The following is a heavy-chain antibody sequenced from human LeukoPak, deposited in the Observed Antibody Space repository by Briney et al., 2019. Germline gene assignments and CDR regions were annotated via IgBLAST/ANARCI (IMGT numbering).Heavy chain of an antibody. J-gene: IGHJ5*02. Sequence: GGSLRLSCAASGFSFSSYGMHWVRQAPGKGLEWVSFIRYDGSNKYYADSVKGRFTISRDNSMNTLFLQMNSLRAEDTAVYYCAKDPATDLSFGEYWFDPWGQGTLVTVSS. CDR1: GFSFSSYG. CDR3: AKDPATDLSFGEYWFDP. CDR2: IRYDGSNK. D-gene: IGHD3-10*01. V-gene: IGHV3-30*02.